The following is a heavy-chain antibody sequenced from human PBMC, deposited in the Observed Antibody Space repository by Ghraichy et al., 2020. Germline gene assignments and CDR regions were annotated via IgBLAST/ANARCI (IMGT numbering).Heavy chain of an antibody. J-gene: IGHJ4*02. D-gene: IGHD6-13*01. CDR1: GGSISSSSYY. Sequence: SETLSLTCTVSGGSISSSSYYWGWIRQPPGKGLEWIGSIYYSGSTYYNPSLKSRVTISVDTSKNQFSLKLSSVTAADTAVYYCASLKAKAGPPSVDYWGQGTLVTVSS. CDR3: ASLKAKAGPPSVDY. CDR2: IYYSGST. V-gene: IGHV4-39*01.